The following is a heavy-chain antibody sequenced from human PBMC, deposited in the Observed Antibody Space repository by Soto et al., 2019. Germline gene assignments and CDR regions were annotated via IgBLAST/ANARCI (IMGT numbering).Heavy chain of an antibody. CDR2: FYSSGSI. D-gene: IGHD6-19*01. V-gene: IGHV4-31*03. Sequence: PSETLSLTCFVSGYSITAGGYYWSWIRHHPGKGLEWIGSFYSSGSIIYNPSLRSRVSISGDTSSNQFSMSLTSVTAADTARYYCARMYSSGSGWFHPWGQGTPVTSPQ. J-gene: IGHJ5*02. CDR1: GYSITAGGYY. CDR3: ARMYSSGSGWFHP.